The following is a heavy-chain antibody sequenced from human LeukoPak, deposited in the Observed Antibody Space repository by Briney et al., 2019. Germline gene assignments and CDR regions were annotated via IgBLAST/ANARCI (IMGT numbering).Heavy chain of an antibody. V-gene: IGHV1-2*02. Sequence: ASVKVSCKASGYTFADYHIHWVRQAPGQGLEWMGWINPNSGGTNYAQKFQGRVTMTRDTSISTAYMEVSRLRSDDTAVYYCARVSPTVTTFDYWGQGTLVTVSS. CDR3: ARVSPTVTTFDY. CDR2: INPNSGGT. J-gene: IGHJ4*02. D-gene: IGHD4-17*01. CDR1: GYTFADYH.